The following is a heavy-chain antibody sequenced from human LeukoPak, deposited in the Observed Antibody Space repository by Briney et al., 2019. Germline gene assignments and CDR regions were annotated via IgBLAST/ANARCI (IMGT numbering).Heavy chain of an antibody. V-gene: IGHV3-21*01. CDR2: ISSSSSYI. Sequence: PGGSLRLSCAASGFTFSSYSMNWVRQAPGKGLEWVSSISSSSSYIYYADPVKGRFTISRDNAKNSLYLQMNSLRAEDTAVYYCAIYYDSSGYYFEAVDYFDYWGQGTLVTVSS. D-gene: IGHD3-22*01. J-gene: IGHJ4*02. CDR3: AIYYDSSGYYFEAVDYFDY. CDR1: GFTFSSYS.